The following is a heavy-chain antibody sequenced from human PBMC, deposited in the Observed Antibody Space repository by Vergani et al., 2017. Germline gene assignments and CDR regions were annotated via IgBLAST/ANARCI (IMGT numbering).Heavy chain of an antibody. V-gene: IGHV1-46*01. Sequence: QVQLVQSGAEVKKPGASVKVSCKASGYTFTSYYMHWVRQAPGQGLEWMGIINPSGGNTSYAQKFQGRVTMTRETSTITVYMGLSSLRSADTAVYYCARATLGYGSSYYDGVDYWGQGTLVTVSS. CDR1: GYTFTSYY. J-gene: IGHJ4*02. CDR3: ARATLGYGSSYYDGVDY. CDR2: INPSGGNT. D-gene: IGHD3-22*01.